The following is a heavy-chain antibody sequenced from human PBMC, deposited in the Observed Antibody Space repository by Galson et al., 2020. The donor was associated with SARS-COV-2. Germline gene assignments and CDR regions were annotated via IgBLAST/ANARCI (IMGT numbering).Heavy chain of an antibody. CDR3: ARDVSGGASDI. CDR1: GFTFTNYA. D-gene: IGHD1-26*01. V-gene: IGHV3-30*04. CDR2: ISHDGRIE. Sequence: GGSLRLSCAASGFTFTNYAIHWVRQAPGKGLEWVAVISHDGRIEVYADSVKGRFTISRDNSENMLFLHMDSLRADDTAVYYCARDVSGGASDIWGQGTMVTVSS. J-gene: IGHJ3*02.